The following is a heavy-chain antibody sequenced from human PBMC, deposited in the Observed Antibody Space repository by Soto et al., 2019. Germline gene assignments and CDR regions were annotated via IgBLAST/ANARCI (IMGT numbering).Heavy chain of an antibody. J-gene: IGHJ6*03. CDR1: GFTFSSYA. D-gene: IGHD2-8*01. CDR2: ISGSGGST. Sequence: GGSLRLSCAASGFTFSSYAMSWVRQAPGKGLEWVSAISGSGGSTYYADSVKGRFTISRDNSKNTLYLQMNSLRAEDTAVYYCAKGAILYYWYYYYMDVWGKGTTVTVSS. V-gene: IGHV3-23*01. CDR3: AKGAILYYWYYYYMDV.